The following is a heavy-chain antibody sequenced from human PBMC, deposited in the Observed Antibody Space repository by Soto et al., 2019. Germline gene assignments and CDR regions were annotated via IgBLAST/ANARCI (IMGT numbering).Heavy chain of an antibody. Sequence: EVRLVESGGGLVQPGGSLRLSCAASGFTVSSNYMNWVRQAPGIGLEWVSVIYSGGSTNYADSVKGRFTISRDNSKNTLYLQMNSLRAEDTAVYYCARGYDSSGYYRQWGQGTLVTVSS. CDR1: GFTVSSNY. CDR3: ARGYDSSGYYRQ. D-gene: IGHD3-22*01. CDR2: IYSGGST. V-gene: IGHV3-66*01. J-gene: IGHJ4*02.